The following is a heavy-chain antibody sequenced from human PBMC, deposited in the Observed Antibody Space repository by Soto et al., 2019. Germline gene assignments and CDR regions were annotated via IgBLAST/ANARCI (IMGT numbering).Heavy chain of an antibody. V-gene: IGHV3-21*01. CDR2: ISSSSSYI. CDR3: AKREYSGQNDY. J-gene: IGHJ4*02. Sequence: EVQLVESGGGLVKPGGSLRLSCAASGFTFSSYSMNWVRQAPGKGLEWVSSISSSSSYIYYAYSVKGRFTISRDNAKNSLYLQMNSLRAEDTAVYYCAKREYSGQNDYWGQVTLVTVSS. CDR1: GFTFSSYS. D-gene: IGHD5-12*01.